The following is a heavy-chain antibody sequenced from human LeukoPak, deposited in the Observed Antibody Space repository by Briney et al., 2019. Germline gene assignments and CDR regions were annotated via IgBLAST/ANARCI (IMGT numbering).Heavy chain of an antibody. V-gene: IGHV3-30-3*01. D-gene: IGHD6-19*01. CDR2: ISYDGSNK. CDR1: GFTFSSYA. CDR3: ARGAGQPFDY. Sequence: GGSLRLSCAASGFTFSSYAMHWVRQAPGKGLEWVAVISYDGSNKYYADSVKGRFTISRDNSKNTLYLQMNSLRAEDTAVYYCARGAGQPFDYWGQGTLVTVSS. J-gene: IGHJ4*02.